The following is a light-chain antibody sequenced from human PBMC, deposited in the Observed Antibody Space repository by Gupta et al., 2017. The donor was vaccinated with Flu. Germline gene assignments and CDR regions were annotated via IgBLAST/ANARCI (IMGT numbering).Light chain of an antibody. J-gene: IGKJ1*01. V-gene: IGKV1-5*03. CDR1: QSISSW. Sequence: DIQMTQSPSTLSASVGDRVTITCRASQSISSWLAWYQQKPGKAPKLLIYKASNLENGVPSRFSGSGSGTEFTLTISSLQPDDFATYYCQQYSTWWTFGPGTKVEIK. CDR3: QQYSTWWT. CDR2: KAS.